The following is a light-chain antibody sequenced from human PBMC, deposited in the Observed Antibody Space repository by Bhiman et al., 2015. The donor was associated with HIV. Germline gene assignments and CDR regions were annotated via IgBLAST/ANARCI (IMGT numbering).Light chain of an antibody. CDR3: CSYAGSRV. Sequence: QSALTQPASVSGSPGQSITISCTGTSSDVGAYNYVSWYQQHPGKAPKLVIYDVSNRPSGVSNRFSGSKSGNTASLTISGLQAEDEADYYCCSYAGSRVFGGGTKLTVL. V-gene: IGLV2-14*03. J-gene: IGLJ2*01. CDR1: SSDVGAYNY. CDR2: DVS.